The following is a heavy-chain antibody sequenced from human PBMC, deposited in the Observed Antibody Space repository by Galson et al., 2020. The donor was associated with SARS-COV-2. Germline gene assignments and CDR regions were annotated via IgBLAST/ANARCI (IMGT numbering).Heavy chain of an antibody. D-gene: IGHD1-26*01. CDR1: GGPISGGFTY. CDR3: ARDGRGGYNSASDYGMDV. J-gene: IGHJ6*02. V-gene: IGHV4-31*03. Sequence: ASETLSLTCTVSGGPISGGFTYWTWIRQHPGKGLEWIGYIDQSGTTHYNPSLKSRLIISVDTSKNEVSLKLTSVTAADTAVYFCARDGRGGYNSASDYGMDVWGQGTTVIVAS. CDR2: IDQSGTT.